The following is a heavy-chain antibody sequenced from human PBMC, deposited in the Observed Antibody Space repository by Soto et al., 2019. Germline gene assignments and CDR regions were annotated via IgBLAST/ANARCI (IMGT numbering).Heavy chain of an antibody. D-gene: IGHD2-15*01. V-gene: IGHV3-48*01. CDR1: GVTFSSYS. Sequence: PGGSLRLSCAASGVTFSSYSMNWVRKAPGKGLEWVSYISSSSSTIYYADSVRGRFTISRDNAKNSLYMQMNSLRAEDTAVYYCARAIVVVVAATMDYYYYMDVWGKGTTVTVSS. J-gene: IGHJ6*03. CDR3: ARAIVVVVAATMDYYYYMDV. CDR2: ISSSSSTI.